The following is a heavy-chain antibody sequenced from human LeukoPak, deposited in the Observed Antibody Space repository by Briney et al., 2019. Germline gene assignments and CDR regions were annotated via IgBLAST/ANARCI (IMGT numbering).Heavy chain of an antibody. V-gene: IGHV1-2*02. Sequence: GASVKVSCKASGYTFTVYYMHWVRQAPGQGLEWMGWINPNSGGTNYAQKFQGRVTMTRDTSISTAYMELSRLRSDDTAVYYCARVRSQSIVAIDYYYYYMDVWGKGTTVTVSS. CDR3: ARVRSQSIVAIDYYYYYMDV. J-gene: IGHJ6*03. CDR2: INPNSGGT. CDR1: GYTFTVYY. D-gene: IGHD5-12*01.